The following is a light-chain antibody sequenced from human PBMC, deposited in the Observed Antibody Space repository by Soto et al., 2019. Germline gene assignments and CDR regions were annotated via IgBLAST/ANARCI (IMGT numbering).Light chain of an antibody. CDR3: QQYRSWSRT. Sequence: EIVLTQSPATLSVSPGERVILSCRASQSVDISLAWYQQKPGQAPRLLIYGASTRATDMPGTFSGRGSGTEFTLTITSLRPEDFGVYYCQQYRSWSRTFGQGTKVDIK. CDR1: QSVDIS. V-gene: IGKV3-15*01. CDR2: GAS. J-gene: IGKJ1*01.